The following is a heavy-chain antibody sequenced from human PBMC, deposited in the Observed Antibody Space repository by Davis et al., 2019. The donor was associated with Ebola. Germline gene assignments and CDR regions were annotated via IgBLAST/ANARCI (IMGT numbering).Heavy chain of an antibody. D-gene: IGHD6-6*01. J-gene: IGHJ5*02. Sequence: SVKVSCKASGYTFTSYDISWVRQAPGQGLEWMGGIIPIFGTANYAQRFQGRVTITADESPSTAYMELSSLRSEETAVYYCTRGGIAARPGNWFDPWGQGTLVTVSS. CDR3: TRGGIAARPGNWFDP. V-gene: IGHV1-69*13. CDR2: IIPIFGTA. CDR1: GYTFTSYD.